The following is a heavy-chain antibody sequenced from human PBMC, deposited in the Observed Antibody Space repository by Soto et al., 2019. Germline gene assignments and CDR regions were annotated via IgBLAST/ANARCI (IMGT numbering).Heavy chain of an antibody. V-gene: IGHV3-11*05. Sequence: QVQLVESGGGLVKPGGSPRLSCAASGFTFSDYYMSWIRQAPGKGLEWVSYISSSSSYTNYADSVKGRFTISRDNAKNSLYLQMNSLRAEDTAVYYCARGPAAALNYFDYWGQGTLVTVSS. CDR2: ISSSSSYT. J-gene: IGHJ4*02. D-gene: IGHD2-2*01. CDR3: ARGPAAALNYFDY. CDR1: GFTFSDYY.